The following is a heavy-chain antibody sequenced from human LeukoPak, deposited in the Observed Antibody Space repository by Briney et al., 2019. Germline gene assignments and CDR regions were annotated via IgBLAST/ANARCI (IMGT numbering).Heavy chain of an antibody. D-gene: IGHD3-10*01. J-gene: IGHJ4*02. V-gene: IGHV3-7*03. CDR1: GFTFSSYW. Sequence: GESLRLSCAASGFTFSSYWMSWVRQAPGKGLEWVANIKQDGSEKYYVDSVKGRFTISRDNAKNSLYLQMNSLRAEDTAVYYCAKGHYYGSGSLDYWGQGTLVTVSS. CDR2: IKQDGSEK. CDR3: AKGHYYGSGSLDY.